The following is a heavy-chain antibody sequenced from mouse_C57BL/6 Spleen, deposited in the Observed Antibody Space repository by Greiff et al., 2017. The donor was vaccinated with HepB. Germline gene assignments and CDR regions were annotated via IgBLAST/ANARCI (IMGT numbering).Heavy chain of an antibody. CDR1: GFTFSDYY. CDR2: ISNGGGST. Sequence: EVQRVESGGGLVQPGGSLKLSCAASGFTFSDYYMYWVRQTPEKRLEWVAYISNGGGSTYYPDTVKGRFTISRDKAKNTLYLQMSRLKAEDTAMYYCARQGDYYGSYWYFDVWGTGTTVTVSS. V-gene: IGHV5-12*01. D-gene: IGHD1-1*01. J-gene: IGHJ1*03. CDR3: ARQGDYYGSYWYFDV.